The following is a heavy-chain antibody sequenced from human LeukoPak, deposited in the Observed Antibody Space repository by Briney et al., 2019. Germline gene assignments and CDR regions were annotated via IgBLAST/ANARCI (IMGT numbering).Heavy chain of an antibody. Sequence: GRSLRLACAASGFSFSTYDMHWVRQAPGKGLEWVAVISSDGSHKYWADSVKGRFTISRDNPKNTVYLQMNSLRAEDTAVYYCAKGSIDWYYFDYWGQGTLVTVSS. CDR2: ISSDGSHK. D-gene: IGHD3-9*01. J-gene: IGHJ4*02. CDR3: AKGSIDWYYFDY. CDR1: GFSFSTYD. V-gene: IGHV3-30*18.